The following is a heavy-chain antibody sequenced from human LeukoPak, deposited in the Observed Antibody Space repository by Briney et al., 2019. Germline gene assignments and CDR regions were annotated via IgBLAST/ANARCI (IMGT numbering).Heavy chain of an antibody. CDR1: GFALGGKK. D-gene: IGHD2-2*01. V-gene: IGHV3-21*06. CDR3: ARAGTCSSTSCDGGIEY. CDR2: FITTSTYI. Sequence: GGPRRLSFQASGFALGGKKLKWVGRLPGKGRDWSSFFITTSTYICYADSVKGRFTVSRDNSKNLLYLQMDSLRVEDTAVYYCARAGTCSSTSCDGGIEYWGQGTLVTVSS. J-gene: IGHJ4*02.